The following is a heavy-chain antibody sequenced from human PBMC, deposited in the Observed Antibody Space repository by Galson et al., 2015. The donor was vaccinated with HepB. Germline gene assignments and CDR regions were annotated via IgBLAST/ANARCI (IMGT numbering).Heavy chain of an antibody. V-gene: IGHV3-23*01. J-gene: IGHJ4*02. D-gene: IGHD2-21*02. CDR3: VQGGGYCGGDCFYFFDN. CDR2: ISGSGGNT. CDR1: AFTYRINP. Sequence: SLRLSCPDSAFTYRINPMSWVGQAPGRGLEAVSAISGSGGNTYYADYVKGRFTISRDNSKNTLYLQMNSLRAEDTAVYYCVQGGGYCGGDCFYFFDNWGQGTLVTVSS.